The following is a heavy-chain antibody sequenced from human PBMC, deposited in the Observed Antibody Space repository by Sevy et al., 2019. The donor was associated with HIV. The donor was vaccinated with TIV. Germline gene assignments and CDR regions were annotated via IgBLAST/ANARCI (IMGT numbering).Heavy chain of an antibody. CDR2: LNQDGSEK. J-gene: IGHJ1*01. V-gene: IGHV3-7*01. CDR1: GFTFSAYW. CDR3: ATAAWRSLVN. D-gene: IGHD6-6*01. Sequence: GGSLRLSCAASGFTFSAYWMAWVRQAPGKGLEWVANLNQDGSEKYPVDSVKGRFTISRDNAKNSLYLQMNSVRVEDTGSYYCATAAWRSLVNWGQGTLVTVSS.